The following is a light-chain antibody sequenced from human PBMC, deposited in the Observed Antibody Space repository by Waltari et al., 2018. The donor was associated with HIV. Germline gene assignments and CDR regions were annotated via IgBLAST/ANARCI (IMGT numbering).Light chain of an antibody. Sequence: QSALTQPASVSGSHGQSITISCTGTSSDVGGYNYVSWYQQHPGKAPHLMIYEVSNRPSGFSNRFSGSKYGNTAFLTISGLQAEDEADYYCSSYTSSIIPYVFGTGTKVTVL. CDR1: SSDVGGYNY. CDR3: SSYTSSIIPYV. V-gene: IGLV2-14*01. J-gene: IGLJ1*01. CDR2: EVS.